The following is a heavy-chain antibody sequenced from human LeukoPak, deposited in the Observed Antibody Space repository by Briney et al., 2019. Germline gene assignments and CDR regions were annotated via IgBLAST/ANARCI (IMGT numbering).Heavy chain of an antibody. V-gene: IGHV3-21*01. CDR2: ITGGSNYI. J-gene: IGHJ3*02. CDR3: ARQYSGTYYDAFDM. D-gene: IGHD1-26*01. Sequence: GGSLRLSCAASGFAFSSYIMHWVRQAPGEGLEWVSSITGGSNYIYYADSVKGRFTISRDNANKSLYLQMKSLRVEDTAVYYCARQYSGTYYDAFDMWGQGTMVTVSS. CDR1: GFAFSSYI.